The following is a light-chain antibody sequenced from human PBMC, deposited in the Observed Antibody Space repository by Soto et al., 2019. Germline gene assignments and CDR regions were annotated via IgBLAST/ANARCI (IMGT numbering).Light chain of an antibody. J-gene: IGKJ5*01. CDR1: QGISSY. CDR2: AAS. Sequence: DIQLTQSPSFLSASVGDRVTITCRASQGISSYLAWYQQKPGKAPKLLIYAASTLQSGVPSRFSGSGSGTEFPLTIRSLQPEDFATYYCQQLNSYPKAFGQGTRLEIK. V-gene: IGKV1-9*01. CDR3: QQLNSYPKA.